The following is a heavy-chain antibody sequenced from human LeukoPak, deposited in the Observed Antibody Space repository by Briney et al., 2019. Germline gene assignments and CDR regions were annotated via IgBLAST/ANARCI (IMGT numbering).Heavy chain of an antibody. V-gene: IGHV1-69*13. CDR3: ARRVVAATLYYYYGMDV. Sequence: SVKVSCKASGGTFSSYAISWVRQAPGQGLEWMGGIIPIFGTANYAQKFQGRVTITADESTSTAYMELSSLRSEDTAVYYCARRVVAATLYYYYGMDVWVQGTTVTVSS. D-gene: IGHD2-15*01. CDR1: GGTFSSYA. CDR2: IIPIFGTA. J-gene: IGHJ6*02.